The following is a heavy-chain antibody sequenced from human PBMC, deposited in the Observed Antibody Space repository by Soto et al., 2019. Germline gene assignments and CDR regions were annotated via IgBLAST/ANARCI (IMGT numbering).Heavy chain of an antibody. D-gene: IGHD2-21*01. V-gene: IGHV3-30*03. CDR2: ISYDGSNK. Sequence: LRLSFAASGFTFSSYGIHWVRQPPGKGLEWVAVISYDGSNKYYADSVKGRFTISRDNSKNTLYLQMNSLRAEDTAVYYCATLGGYSSWSDPWGQGTLVTVSS. CDR3: ATLGGYSSWSDP. J-gene: IGHJ5*02. CDR1: GFTFSSYG.